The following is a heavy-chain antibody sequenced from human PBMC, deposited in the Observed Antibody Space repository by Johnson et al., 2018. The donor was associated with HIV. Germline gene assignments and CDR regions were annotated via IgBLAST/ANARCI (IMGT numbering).Heavy chain of an antibody. Sequence: QVQVVESGGGVVQPGRSLRLSCAASGFRFRSYVMHWVRQAPGTGLEWVAAIWYDGSNEYYADSVKGRFIISRDNSKNTVFLQMNRLRAEDTALYYCAKLSDNDGFDIWDQGTMVAVSS. J-gene: IGHJ3*02. D-gene: IGHD6-25*01. CDR1: GFRFRSYV. V-gene: IGHV3-33*06. CDR2: IWYDGSNE. CDR3: AKLSDNDGFDI.